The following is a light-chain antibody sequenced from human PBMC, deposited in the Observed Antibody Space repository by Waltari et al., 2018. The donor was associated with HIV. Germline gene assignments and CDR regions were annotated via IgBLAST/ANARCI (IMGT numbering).Light chain of an antibody. Sequence: EIVMTQSPATLSVSPGERVTLSCAASESVSTNLAWFQQKPGQSPRLLSYGASLRATCVPARFGASGAKTDFTFSISALQSEDVAVYYCQQYKSWPRTFGQGTKVEVK. V-gene: IGKV3-15*01. CDR1: ESVSTN. CDR3: QQYKSWPRT. CDR2: GAS. J-gene: IGKJ1*01.